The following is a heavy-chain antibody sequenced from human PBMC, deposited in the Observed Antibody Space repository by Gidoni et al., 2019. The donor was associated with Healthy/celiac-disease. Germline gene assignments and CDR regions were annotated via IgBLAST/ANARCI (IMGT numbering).Heavy chain of an antibody. D-gene: IGHD2-15*01. CDR2: IIPIFRTA. J-gene: IGHJ6*03. CDR1: GGTFSSYA. V-gene: IGHV1-69*06. Sequence: QVQLVQSGAEVKKPGSSVKVSCKASGGTFSSYAISWVRQAPGQGLEWMGGIIPIFRTANYAQKFQGRVTITADKSTSTAYMELSSLRSEDTAVYYCASRSDSPPDYYYYMDVWGKGTTVTVSS. CDR3: ASRSDSPPDYYYYMDV.